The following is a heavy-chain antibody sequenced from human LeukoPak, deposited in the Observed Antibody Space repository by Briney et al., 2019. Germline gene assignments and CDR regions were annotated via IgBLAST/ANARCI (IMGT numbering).Heavy chain of an antibody. J-gene: IGHJ4*02. CDR3: ARDSPASKYCSSTSCYTPAFDY. V-gene: IGHV3-21*01. D-gene: IGHD2-2*02. CDR1: GFTFSSYS. CDR2: ISSSSSYI. Sequence: PGGSLRLSCAASGFTFSSYSMNWVRQAPGKGLEWVSSISSSSSYIYYADSVKGRFTISRDNAKNSLYLQMNSLRAEDTAVYYCARDSPASKYCSSTSCYTPAFDYWGQGTLVTVSS.